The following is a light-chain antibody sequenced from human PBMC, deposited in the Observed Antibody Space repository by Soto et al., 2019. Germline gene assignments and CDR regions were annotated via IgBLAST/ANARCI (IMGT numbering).Light chain of an antibody. Sequence: EIVMTQSPATLSVSPGERVTLSCRASQDIRSSLAWYQQKPGQAPRLLIYDTSTRPTGVPARFSGSGSGTEFTLTISSLQSEDSAVYYCQQHNQWPITFGQGTRLEIK. V-gene: IGKV3-15*01. CDR2: DTS. J-gene: IGKJ5*01. CDR1: QDIRSS. CDR3: QQHNQWPIT.